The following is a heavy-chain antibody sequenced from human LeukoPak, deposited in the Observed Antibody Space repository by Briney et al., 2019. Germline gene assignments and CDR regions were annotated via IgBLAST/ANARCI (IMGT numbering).Heavy chain of an antibody. CDR1: GYTFTKYY. D-gene: IGHD2-21*02. Sequence: ASVKVCCKASGYTFTKYYMHWVRQAPGQGHEWMGIINPSGGSRTYAEQFQGRVTMTRDTSTTTGYMELSSLRSEDTAVYYCARGSVMTSDDYYDRDVWGQGTTVTVSS. CDR2: INPSGGSR. J-gene: IGHJ6*02. CDR3: ARGSVMTSDDYYDRDV. V-gene: IGHV1-46*01.